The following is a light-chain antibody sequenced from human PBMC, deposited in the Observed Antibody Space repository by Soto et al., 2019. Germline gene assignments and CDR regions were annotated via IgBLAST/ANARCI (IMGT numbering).Light chain of an antibody. CDR2: GAS. J-gene: IGKJ4*01. V-gene: IGKV3D-20*02. CDR1: QSVSSTF. CDR3: QDRSNWPLFT. Sequence: EIVLTQSPGTLSLSPGERATLSCRASQSVSSTFLAWYQQKLGQAPRLLIYGASSRVTGFPARFSGSGSGTDFTLTISSLEPEDSGIYYCQDRSNWPLFTFGGGTKVDIK.